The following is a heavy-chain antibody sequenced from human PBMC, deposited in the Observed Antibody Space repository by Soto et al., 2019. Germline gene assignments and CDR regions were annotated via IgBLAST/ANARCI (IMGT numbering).Heavy chain of an antibody. D-gene: IGHD2-2*02. CDR1: GGSISSGGYY. J-gene: IGHJ4*02. Sequence: SETLSLTCTVSGGSISSGGYYWSWIRQHPGKGLEWIGYIYYSGSTYYNPSLKSRVTISVDTSKNQFSLKLSSVTAADTAVYYCARDSRYCSSTSCYMFDYWGQGTLVTVSS. CDR3: ARDSRYCSSTSCYMFDY. CDR2: IYYSGST. V-gene: IGHV4-31*03.